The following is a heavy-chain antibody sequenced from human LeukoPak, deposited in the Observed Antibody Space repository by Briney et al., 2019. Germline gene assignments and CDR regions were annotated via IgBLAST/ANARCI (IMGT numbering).Heavy chain of an antibody. V-gene: IGHV4-59*01. J-gene: IGHJ3*02. CDR2: IYYSGST. CDR3: ARGQLRYFDWSSYDAFDI. Sequence: SETLSLTCTVSGGSISSYYWSWIRQPPGKGLEWIGYIYYSGSTNYNPSLKSRVTISVDTSKNQFSLKLGSVTAADTAVYYCARGQLRYFDWSSYDAFDIWGQGTMVTVSS. CDR1: GGSISSYY. D-gene: IGHD3-9*01.